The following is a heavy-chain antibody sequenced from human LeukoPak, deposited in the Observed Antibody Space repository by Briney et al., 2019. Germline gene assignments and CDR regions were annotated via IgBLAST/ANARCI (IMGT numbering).Heavy chain of an antibody. D-gene: IGHD3-10*01. J-gene: IGHJ4*02. CDR2: MNPNSGNT. CDR3: ARGQVHGVQGVGFDY. CDR1: GYTFTSYD. V-gene: IGHV1-8*03. Sequence: ASVKVSCKASGYTFTSYDINWVRQATGQGLEWMGWMNPNSGNTGYAQKFQGRVTITRNTSISTAYTELSSLRSEDTAVYYCARGQVHGVQGVGFDYWGQGTLVTVSS.